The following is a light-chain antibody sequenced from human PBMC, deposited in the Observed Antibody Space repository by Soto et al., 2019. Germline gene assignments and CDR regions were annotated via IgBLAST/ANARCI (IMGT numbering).Light chain of an antibody. V-gene: IGKV1-8*01. CDR1: QDISSY. J-gene: IGKJ1*01. Sequence: AIRMTQSPSSFSASTGDRVTITCRASQDISSYLAWYQQKPGKAPKLLIYAASTLQSRVPSSFSGSGSVTDFTLTISCLQSEDFATYYCQQYYSYPRTFGQGTKVEIK. CDR2: AAS. CDR3: QQYYSYPRT.